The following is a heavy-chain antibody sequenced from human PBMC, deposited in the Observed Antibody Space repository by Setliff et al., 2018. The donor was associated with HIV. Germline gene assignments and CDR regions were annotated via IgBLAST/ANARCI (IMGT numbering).Heavy chain of an antibody. Sequence: SETLSLTCSVSSDSITSHYWSWIRQPPGKGLEWIGYIYFTGSTNYNPSLKSRVTISVDTSKNQFSLKLGSVTAADTAVYYCARLFRWLQFPDRFDSWGQGALVTVSS. V-gene: IGHV4-59*11. D-gene: IGHD6-19*01. J-gene: IGHJ4*02. CDR1: SDSITSHY. CDR3: ARLFRWLQFPDRFDS. CDR2: IYFTGST.